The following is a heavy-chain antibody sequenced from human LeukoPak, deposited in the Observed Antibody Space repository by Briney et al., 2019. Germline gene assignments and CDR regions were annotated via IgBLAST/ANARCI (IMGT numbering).Heavy chain of an antibody. D-gene: IGHD3-16*01. V-gene: IGHV4-59*02. CDR1: GDSVSGYY. CDR3: ARERGRAGGLDH. J-gene: IGHJ4*02. Sequence: PSETLSLTCSVSGDSVSGYYWSWIRQPPGKGLEWIGYIYCTGNTNYNPSLKSRVTMSVDTSKNQVTLKLTSVTAADTAVYYCARERGRAGGLDHWGQGALVTVSS. CDR2: IYCTGNT.